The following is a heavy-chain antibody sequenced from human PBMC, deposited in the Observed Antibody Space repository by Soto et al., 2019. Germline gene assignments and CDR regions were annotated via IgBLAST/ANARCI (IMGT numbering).Heavy chain of an antibody. J-gene: IGHJ4*02. CDR1: GYTFTSYA. Sequence: QVQLVQSGAEVKKPGASVKVSCKASGYTFTSYAMHWVRQAPGQRLEWMGWINAGNGNTKYSQKFQGRVTITRDTSASTAYIELSSLRSEDTAVYYCATRSGYCSGGSCYSYYFDYWGQGTLVTVSS. CDR3: ATRSGYCSGGSCYSYYFDY. V-gene: IGHV1-3*01. CDR2: INAGNGNT. D-gene: IGHD2-15*01.